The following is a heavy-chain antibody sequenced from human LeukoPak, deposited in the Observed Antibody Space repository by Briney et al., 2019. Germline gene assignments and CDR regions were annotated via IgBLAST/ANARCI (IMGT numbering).Heavy chain of an antibody. CDR1: GASISGYY. CDR2: TYSSGST. D-gene: IGHD5-12*01. J-gene: IGHJ5*02. CDR3: ARHVIYSGVYSYWFDP. Sequence: SETLSLTCSVSGASISGYYWSWIRQPPGKGLEYIGCTYSSGSTNYNPSLKSRVTISVDTSKNQFSLNLTSVTAADTAVYYCARHVIYSGVYSYWFDPWGLGTLVTVSS. V-gene: IGHV4-59*01.